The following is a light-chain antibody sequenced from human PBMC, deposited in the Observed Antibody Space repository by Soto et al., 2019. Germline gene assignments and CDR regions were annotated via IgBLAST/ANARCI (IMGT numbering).Light chain of an antibody. V-gene: IGLV1-47*01. CDR3: AAWDDSLSGVV. J-gene: IGLJ2*01. Sequence: QSVLTQAPSASGTPGQRVAISCSGSSSNIGGNYVYWYHQLPGTAPKLLIYRNDQRPSGVPDRFSDSKSGTSASMAISGLRPDDEADYYCAAWDDSLSGVVFGGGTKLTVL. CDR1: SSNIGGNY. CDR2: RND.